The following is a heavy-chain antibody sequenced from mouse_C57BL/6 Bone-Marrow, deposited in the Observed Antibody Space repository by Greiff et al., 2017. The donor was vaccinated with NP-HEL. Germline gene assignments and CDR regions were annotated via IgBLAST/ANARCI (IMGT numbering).Heavy chain of an antibody. V-gene: IGHV1-50*01. CDR2: IDPSDSYT. J-gene: IGHJ1*03. CDR3: ARSRNYYGSYWYFDV. D-gene: IGHD1-1*01. Sequence: QSCKASGYTFTSYWMQWVKQRPGQGLEWIGEIDPSDSYTNYNQKFKGKATLTVDTSSSTAYMQLSSLTSEDSAVYYCARSRNYYGSYWYFDVWGTGTTVTVSS. CDR1: GYTFTSYW.